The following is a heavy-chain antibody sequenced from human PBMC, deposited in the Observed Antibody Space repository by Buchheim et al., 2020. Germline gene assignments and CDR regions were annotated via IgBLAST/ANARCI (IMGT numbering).Heavy chain of an antibody. CDR3: ARDCSSTSCHPNYGSFSSNWFDP. J-gene: IGHJ5*02. D-gene: IGHD2-2*01. V-gene: IGHV4-30-4*01. Sequence: QVQLQESGPGLVKPSQTLSLTCTVSGGSISSGDYYWSWIRQPPGKGLEWIGYIYYSGSTYYNPSLKSRVTISVDTSKNQFSLKLSSVTAADTAVYYCARDCSSTSCHPNYGSFSSNWFDPWGQGTL. CDR2: IYYSGST. CDR1: GGSISSGDYY.